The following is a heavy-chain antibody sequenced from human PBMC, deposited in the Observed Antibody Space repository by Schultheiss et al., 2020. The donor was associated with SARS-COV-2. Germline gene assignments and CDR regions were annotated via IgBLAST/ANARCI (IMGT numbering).Heavy chain of an antibody. J-gene: IGHJ6*02. CDR1: GGSISSYY. D-gene: IGHD6-13*01. Sequence: SETLSLTCTVSGGSISSYYWSWIRQPPGKGLEWIGYIYYSGSTYYNPSLKSRVTISVDKSKNQFSLKLSSVTAADTAVYYCARVRPTAGHYYYYGMDVWGQGTTVTVSS. CDR3: ARVRPTAGHYYYYGMDV. CDR2: IYYSGST. V-gene: IGHV4-59*08.